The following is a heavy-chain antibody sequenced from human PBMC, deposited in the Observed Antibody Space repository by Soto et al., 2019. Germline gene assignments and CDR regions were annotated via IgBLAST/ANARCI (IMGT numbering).Heavy chain of an antibody. V-gene: IGHV4-31*03. CDR1: GGSFSGGGYY. Sequence: PSETLSLTCTVSGGSFSGGGYYWSWIRQHPGKGLEWMGYISYSGSTKYKPSLQSRITISVDTSKNQFSLRLTSVTAADTAIYFCARTSIFGVVLNAFDIWGPGTLVTV. CDR3: ARTSIFGVVLNAFDI. D-gene: IGHD3-3*01. CDR2: ISYSGST. J-gene: IGHJ3*02.